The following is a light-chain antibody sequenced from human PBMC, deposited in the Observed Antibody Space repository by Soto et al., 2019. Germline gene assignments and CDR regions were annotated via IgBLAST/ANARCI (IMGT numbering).Light chain of an antibody. V-gene: IGLV2-14*01. CDR3: SSYTSSSIDYV. J-gene: IGLJ1*01. CDR1: SSDVGGYNY. CDR2: EVS. Sequence: QSALTQPASVSGSPGQSITISCTGTSSDVGGYNYVSWYQQHPGKAPKLMIYEVSNRPSGFSNRFSGSQSGNTASLTISGLQAEDEADYYCSSYTSSSIDYVFGTGTKVTVL.